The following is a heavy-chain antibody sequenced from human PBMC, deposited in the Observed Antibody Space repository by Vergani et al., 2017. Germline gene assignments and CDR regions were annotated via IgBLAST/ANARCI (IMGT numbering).Heavy chain of an antibody. CDR2: IKQDGSEK. Sequence: EVDLVESGEGLAQPGGSLRLSCAASGFTFSSYRMSWVRQAPGKGLEWVANIKQDGSEKYYVDSVKGRFTISRDNAKNSLYLQMNSLRAEDTAVYYCAREFHPHFDWVGWFDPWGQGTLVTVSS. D-gene: IGHD3-9*01. CDR3: AREFHPHFDWVGWFDP. J-gene: IGHJ5*02. CDR1: GFTFSSYR. V-gene: IGHV3-7*01.